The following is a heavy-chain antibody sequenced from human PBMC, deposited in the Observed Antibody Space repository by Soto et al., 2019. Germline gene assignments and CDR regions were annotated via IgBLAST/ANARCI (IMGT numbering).Heavy chain of an antibody. Sequence: EVQLLESGGSFVQPGGSLRLSCAASGFTFSSYAMSWVRQAPGKGLEWVSAISGSGGSTYYADSVKGRFTISRDNSKNTLYQQMNSLRADDTAVYYCAKENGYSSSWFEFDYWGQGTLVTVSS. CDR1: GFTFSSYA. V-gene: IGHV3-23*01. CDR2: ISGSGGST. J-gene: IGHJ4*02. D-gene: IGHD6-13*01. CDR3: AKENGYSSSWFEFDY.